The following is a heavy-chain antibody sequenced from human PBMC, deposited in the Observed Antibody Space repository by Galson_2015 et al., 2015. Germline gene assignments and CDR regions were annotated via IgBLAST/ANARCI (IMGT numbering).Heavy chain of an antibody. Sequence: SLRLSCAASGFTFSSYAMHWVRQAPGKGLEWAAVISYDGSNKYYADSVKGRFTISRDNSKNTLYLQMNSLRAEDTAVYYCAALWGSYRYETTSSFDYWGQGTLVTVSS. CDR2: ISYDGSNK. J-gene: IGHJ4*02. D-gene: IGHD3-16*02. CDR1: GFTFSSYA. V-gene: IGHV3-30-3*01. CDR3: AALWGSYRYETTSSFDY.